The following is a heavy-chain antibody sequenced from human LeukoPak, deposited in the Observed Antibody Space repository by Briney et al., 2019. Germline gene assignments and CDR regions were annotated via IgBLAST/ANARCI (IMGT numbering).Heavy chain of an antibody. CDR3: ARAEYYDSSGYYPIDY. J-gene: IGHJ4*02. V-gene: IGHV1-18*01. CDR2: ISAYNGNT. D-gene: IGHD3-22*01. Sequence: AASVKVSCKASGYTFTSYGISWVRQAPGQGLEWMGWISAYNGNTNYAQKLQGRVTMTTDTSTSTAYMELRSLRSDDTAVYYCARAEYYDSSGYYPIDYWGQGTLVTVSS. CDR1: GYTFTSYG.